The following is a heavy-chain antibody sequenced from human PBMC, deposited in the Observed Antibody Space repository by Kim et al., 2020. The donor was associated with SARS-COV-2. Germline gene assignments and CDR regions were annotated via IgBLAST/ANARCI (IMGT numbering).Heavy chain of an antibody. J-gene: IGHJ4*02. Sequence: ASVKVSCKASGYTFTSYGISWVRQAPGQGLEWMGWISAYNGNTNYAQKLQGRVTMTTDTSTSTAYMELRSLRSDDTAVYYCARCSYDYVWGSYRYTAGDYCGQGTLVTVSS. CDR1: GYTFTSYG. V-gene: IGHV1-18*04. D-gene: IGHD3-16*02. CDR3: ARCSYDYVWGSYRYTAGDY. CDR2: ISAYNGNT.